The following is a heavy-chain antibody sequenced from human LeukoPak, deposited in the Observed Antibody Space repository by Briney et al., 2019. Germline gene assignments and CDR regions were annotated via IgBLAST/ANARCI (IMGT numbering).Heavy chain of an antibody. CDR2: INHSGST. CDR1: GGSFSGYY. CDR3: ARGGYDYVWGSYRHNWFDP. V-gene: IGHV4-34*01. J-gene: IGHJ5*02. Sequence: SETLSLTCAVYGGSFSGYYWSWIRQPPGKGLEWIGEINHSGSTSYNPSLKSRVTISVDTSKNHFSLKLTSVTAADTAVYYCARGGYDYVWGSYRHNWFDPWGQGTPVTVSS. D-gene: IGHD3-16*02.